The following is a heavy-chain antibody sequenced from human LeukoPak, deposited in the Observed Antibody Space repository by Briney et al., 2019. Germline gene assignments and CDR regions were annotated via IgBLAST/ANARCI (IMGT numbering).Heavy chain of an antibody. CDR1: GFTFSSYS. D-gene: IGHD1-14*01. Sequence: GGSLRLSCAASGFTFSSYSINWVRQAPGKGLEWVSSISSSSSYIYYADSVKGRFTISRDNAKNSLYLQMNSLRAEDTAVYYCARGRPDSYYYYMDVWGKGTTVTVSS. J-gene: IGHJ6*03. CDR3: ARGRPDSYYYYMDV. CDR2: ISSSSSYI. V-gene: IGHV3-21*01.